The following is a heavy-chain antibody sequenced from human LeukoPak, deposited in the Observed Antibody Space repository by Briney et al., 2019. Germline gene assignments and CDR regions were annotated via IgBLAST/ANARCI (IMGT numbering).Heavy chain of an antibody. CDR3: ARGYPLSTTAAGTYFQH. D-gene: IGHD6-13*01. J-gene: IGHJ1*01. Sequence: GASVNVSCKSSGYTFSVYYMHWVRQAPGQGLEWMGWINPNSGGTNYAQKFQGRVTMTRDTSISTAYMELSRLRSDDTAVYYCARGYPLSTTAAGTYFQHWGQGTLVTVSS. CDR2: INPNSGGT. CDR1: GYTFSVYY. V-gene: IGHV1-2*02.